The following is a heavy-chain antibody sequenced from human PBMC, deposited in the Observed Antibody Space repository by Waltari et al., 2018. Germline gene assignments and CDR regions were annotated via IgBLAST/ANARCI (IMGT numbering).Heavy chain of an antibody. J-gene: IGHJ4*02. CDR1: NYTFSRYA. V-gene: IGHV1-18*01. Sequence: QVQLVQSGAEVKEYGASVKVSCTASNYTFSRYAISWVRQAPGQGLEWMGCVSGYNGNTKYAQKLQGRVTMTTDTSTSTAYMELRSLTSDDTAVYYCARDRDSSGFYGRFDSWGQGTLVTVSS. CDR3: ARDRDSSGFYGRFDS. CDR2: VSGYNGNT. D-gene: IGHD3-22*01.